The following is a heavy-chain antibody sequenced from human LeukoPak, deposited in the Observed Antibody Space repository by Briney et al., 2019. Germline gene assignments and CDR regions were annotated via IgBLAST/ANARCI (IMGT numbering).Heavy chain of an antibody. J-gene: IGHJ4*02. V-gene: IGHV1-46*01. CDR1: GYTFTSYY. CDR2: TNPSGGRT. D-gene: IGHD2-21*02. Sequence: ASVRVSCKASGYTFTSYYMHWVRQAPGQGLEWMGITNPSGGRTSYAQKFQGRATMTRDTSTGTVYMELSSLRSEDTAVYYCASLRSGDYEGFDYWGQGTLVTVSS. CDR3: ASLRSGDYEGFDY.